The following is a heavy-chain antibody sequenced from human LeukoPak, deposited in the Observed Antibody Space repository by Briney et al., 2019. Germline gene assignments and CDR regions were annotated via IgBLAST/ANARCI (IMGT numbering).Heavy chain of an antibody. J-gene: IGHJ6*02. CDR3: ARGALGVVPAAIGYGMDV. V-gene: IGHV3-30-3*01. D-gene: IGHD2-2*01. Sequence: GGSLRLSCAATGFTFSNYAIHWGRQAPGKGLEWVAFVSDDGSRQHYADSVKGRFTISRDNSKNTLNLQMNSLRAEDTAVYYCARGALGVVPAAIGYGMDVWGQGTTVTVSS. CDR1: GFTFSNYA. CDR2: VSDDGSRQ.